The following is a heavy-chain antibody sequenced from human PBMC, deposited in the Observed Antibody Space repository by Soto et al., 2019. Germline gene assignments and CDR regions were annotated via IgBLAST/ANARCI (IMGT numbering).Heavy chain of an antibody. V-gene: IGHV1-69*13. Sequence: SVKVSCKASGGTFSSYAISWVRQAPGQGLEWMGGIIPIFGTANYAQKFQGRVTITADESTSTAYMELSSLRSEDTAVYYCARWGAGVVVPAASDAFDIWGQGTMVTVSS. CDR1: GGTFSSYA. CDR3: ARWGAGVVVPAASDAFDI. D-gene: IGHD2-2*01. CDR2: IIPIFGTA. J-gene: IGHJ3*02.